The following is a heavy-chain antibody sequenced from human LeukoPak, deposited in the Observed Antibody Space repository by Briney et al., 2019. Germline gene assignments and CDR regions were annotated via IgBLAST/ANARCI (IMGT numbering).Heavy chain of an antibody. CDR2: ISSSGSTI. D-gene: IGHD6-19*01. CDR3: AKGKHRYSSGWYGDY. J-gene: IGHJ4*02. V-gene: IGHV3-11*01. Sequence: GGSLRLSCAASGFTFSDYYMSWIRQAPGKGLEWVSYISSSGSTIYYADSVKGRFTISRDNSKNTLYLQMNSLRAEDTAVYYCAKGKHRYSSGWYGDYWGQGTLVTVSS. CDR1: GFTFSDYY.